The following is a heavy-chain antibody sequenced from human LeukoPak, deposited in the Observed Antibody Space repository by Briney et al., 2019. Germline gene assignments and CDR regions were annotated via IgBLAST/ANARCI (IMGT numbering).Heavy chain of an antibody. CDR2: INHSGST. J-gene: IGHJ6*03. CDR3: ARGPPWELVYMDV. V-gene: IGHV4-34*01. D-gene: IGHD1-26*01. CDR1: GGSFSGYY. Sequence: SETLSLTCAVYGGSFSGYYWSWIRQPPGKGLEWIGEINHSGSTNYNPSLKSRVTISVDTSKNQFSLKLSSVTAADTAVYYCARGPPWELVYMDVWGKGTTVTVSS.